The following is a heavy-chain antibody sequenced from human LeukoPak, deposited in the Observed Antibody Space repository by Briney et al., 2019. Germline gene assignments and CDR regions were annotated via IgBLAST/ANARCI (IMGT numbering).Heavy chain of an antibody. CDR2: SNPSGVGT. D-gene: IGHD2-8*02. V-gene: IGHV1-46*01. CDR1: GGTFSSYA. Sequence: GASVKVSCKASGGTFSSYAISWVRQAPGQGLEWMGVSNPSGVGTNYAQKFQGRVTMTRDTSTSTVYMELSSLRSEDTAVYYCARDESGGYFDYWGQGTLVTVSS. CDR3: ARDESGGYFDY. J-gene: IGHJ4*02.